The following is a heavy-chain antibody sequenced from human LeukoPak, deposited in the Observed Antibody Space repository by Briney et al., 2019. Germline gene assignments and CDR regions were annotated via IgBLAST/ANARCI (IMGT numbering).Heavy chain of an antibody. D-gene: IGHD6-13*01. J-gene: IGHJ4*02. V-gene: IGHV3-23*01. Sequence: GGSLRLSCAASGFTFSNCAMSWVRQAPGKGLEWVSDISGSGGSTQYADSVKGRFTISRDNSKNTLYLQMNSLRAEDTAVYYCARGSSSSWIDYWGQGTLVTVSS. CDR3: ARGSSSSWIDY. CDR2: ISGSGGST. CDR1: GFTFSNCA.